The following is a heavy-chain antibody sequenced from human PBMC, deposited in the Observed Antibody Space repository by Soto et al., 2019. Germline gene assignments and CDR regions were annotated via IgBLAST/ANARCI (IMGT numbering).Heavy chain of an antibody. CDR2: IRSQVYGKTT. CDR3: SRDHQDYYYGLDV. CDR1: GFTFGDYA. Sequence: PGESLKISCTASGFTFGDYAVSWFRQAPGKGLEWVGFIRSQVYGKTTEYAASVNGRFTISRDDSKSIAYLQMNSLKTEDTALYYWSRDHQDYYYGLDVWGQGTTVTVSS. J-gene: IGHJ6*02. V-gene: IGHV3-49*03.